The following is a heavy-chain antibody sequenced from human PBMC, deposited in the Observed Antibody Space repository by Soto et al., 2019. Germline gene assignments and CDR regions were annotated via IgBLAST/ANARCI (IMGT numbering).Heavy chain of an antibody. CDR1: GFTFSSYG. D-gene: IGHD2-15*01. CDR3: ARDLSSYCSGGSCGSDAFDI. V-gene: IGHV3-33*01. Sequence: SGGSLRLSCAASGFTFSSYGMHWVRQAPGKGLEWVAVIWYDGSNKYYADSVKGRFTISRDNSKNTLYLQMNSLRAEDTAVYYCARDLSSYCSGGSCGSDAFDIWGQGTMVTVSS. J-gene: IGHJ3*02. CDR2: IWYDGSNK.